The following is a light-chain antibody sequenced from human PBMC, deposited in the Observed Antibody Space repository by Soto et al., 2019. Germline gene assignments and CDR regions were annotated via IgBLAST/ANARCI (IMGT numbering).Light chain of an antibody. Sequence: QSALTQPRSVSGAPGQSVTISCTGTSSDVGAYKYVSWYQHYPGEAPKGMIYDVTQRPSGVPDRFSGTKSGNTASLTISGLQAEDEADYYCCSDAGSYTWVFGSGTKVTVL. CDR3: CSDAGSYTWV. CDR2: DVT. J-gene: IGLJ1*01. CDR1: SSDVGAYKY. V-gene: IGLV2-11*01.